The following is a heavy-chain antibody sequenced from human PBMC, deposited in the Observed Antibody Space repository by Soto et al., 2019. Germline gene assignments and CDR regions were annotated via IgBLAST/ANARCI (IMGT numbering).Heavy chain of an antibody. CDR1: GGTFSSYA. CDR3: ARPEIQLSSFSLPNSYYYGMDV. CDR2: IIPIFGTA. D-gene: IGHD5-18*01. V-gene: IGHV1-69*13. J-gene: IGHJ6*02. Sequence: GASVKVSCKASGGTFSSYAISWVRQAPGQGLEWMGGIIPIFGTANYAQKFQGRVTITADESTSTAYMELSSLRSEDTAVYYCARPEIQLSSFSLPNSYYYGMDVWGQGTTVTVSS.